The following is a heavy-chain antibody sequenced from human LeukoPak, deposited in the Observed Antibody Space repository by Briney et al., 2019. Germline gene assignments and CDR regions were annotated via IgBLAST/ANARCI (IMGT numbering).Heavy chain of an antibody. D-gene: IGHD6-6*01. Sequence: PSQTLSLTCTVSGGSISSGGYYWSWIRQPPGKGLEWIGYIYHSGSTYYNPSLKSRVTISVDRSKNQFSLKLSSVTAADTAVYYCAREGIEYSSSRPSYFDYWGQGTLVTVSS. CDR2: IYHSGST. J-gene: IGHJ4*02. CDR3: AREGIEYSSSRPSYFDY. V-gene: IGHV4-30-2*01. CDR1: GGSISSGGYY.